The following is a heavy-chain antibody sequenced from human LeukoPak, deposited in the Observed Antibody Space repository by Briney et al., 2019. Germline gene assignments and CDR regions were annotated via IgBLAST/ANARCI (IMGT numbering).Heavy chain of an antibody. Sequence: SETLSLTCAVYGGSFSGYYWSWIRQPPGKGLEWIGEINHSGSTNYNPSLKSRVTISVDTSKNQFSLKLSSVTAADTAVYYCARGEVVPAAPYYYYYGMDAWGQGTTVTVSS. CDR3: ARGEVVPAAPYYYYYGMDA. J-gene: IGHJ6*02. CDR2: INHSGST. D-gene: IGHD2-2*01. CDR1: GGSFSGYY. V-gene: IGHV4-34*01.